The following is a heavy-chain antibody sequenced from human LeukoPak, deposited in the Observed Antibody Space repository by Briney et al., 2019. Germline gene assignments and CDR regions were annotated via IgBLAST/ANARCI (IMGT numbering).Heavy chain of an antibody. Sequence: GGSLRLSCAASGFTFGSYEMNWVRQAPGKGLEWVSYISSSGSTIYYADSVKGRFTISRDNAKNSLYLQMNSLRAEDTAVYYCAREDGYPRDYFDYWGQGTLVTVSS. CDR2: ISSSGSTI. V-gene: IGHV3-48*03. D-gene: IGHD5-24*01. CDR1: GFTFGSYE. J-gene: IGHJ4*02. CDR3: AREDGYPRDYFDY.